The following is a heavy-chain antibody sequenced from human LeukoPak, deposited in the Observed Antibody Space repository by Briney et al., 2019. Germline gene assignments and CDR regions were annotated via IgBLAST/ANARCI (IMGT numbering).Heavy chain of an antibody. V-gene: IGHV4-39*01. CDR2: IYYSGST. CDR1: GGSISSSSYY. D-gene: IGHD3-22*01. Sequence: SETLFLTCTVSGGSISSSSYYWGWIRQPPGKGLEWIGSIYYSGSTYYNPSLKSRVTISVDTSKNQFSLKLSSVIAADTAVYYCGRHGGYDSSGYWFDPWGQGTQVTVSS. J-gene: IGHJ5*02. CDR3: GRHGGYDSSGYWFDP.